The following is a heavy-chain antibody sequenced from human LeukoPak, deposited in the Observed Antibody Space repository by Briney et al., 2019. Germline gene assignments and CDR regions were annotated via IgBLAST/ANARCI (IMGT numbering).Heavy chain of an antibody. Sequence: ASVKVSCKASGYTFTAYYLYWVRQAPEQGLEWMGRINPNSGGTDYAQKFQGRVTMTRDTSISTAYMELSSLRSDDTAVYYCAIGMAAAGTFEYWGQGTLVTVSS. J-gene: IGHJ4*02. V-gene: IGHV1-2*06. CDR1: GYTFTAYY. CDR2: INPNSGGT. D-gene: IGHD6-13*01. CDR3: AIGMAAAGTFEY.